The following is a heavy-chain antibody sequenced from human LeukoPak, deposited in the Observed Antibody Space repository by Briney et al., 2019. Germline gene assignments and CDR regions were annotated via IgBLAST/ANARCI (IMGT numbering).Heavy chain of an antibody. D-gene: IGHD3-16*01. CDR3: ARDGKRTSMITSGGARPHYFDY. CDR1: GGSFSNYY. CDR2: IYYSGST. V-gene: IGHV4-39*07. J-gene: IGHJ4*02. Sequence: PSETLSLTCAVYGGSFSNYYWSWIRQSPGKGLEWIGSIYYSGSTFYNPSLKSRVTISVDRSKNQFSLKLSSVTAADTAVFYCARDGKRTSMITSGGARPHYFDYWGQGALVTVSS.